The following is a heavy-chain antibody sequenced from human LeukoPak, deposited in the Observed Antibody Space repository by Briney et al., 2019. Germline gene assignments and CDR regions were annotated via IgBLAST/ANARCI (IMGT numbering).Heavy chain of an antibody. CDR2: INPSGDST. CDR3: ARGYSSSYRIDY. D-gene: IGHD6-19*01. V-gene: IGHV1-46*01. Sequence: EASVKVSCKASGYTFTNYYMHWVRQAPGQGLEWMGVINPSGDSTGYEQKFQDRVTMTRETSTRTVYMELSSLRSEDTAVYYCARGYSSSYRIDYWGQGTLVTVSS. CDR1: GYTFTNYY. J-gene: IGHJ4*02.